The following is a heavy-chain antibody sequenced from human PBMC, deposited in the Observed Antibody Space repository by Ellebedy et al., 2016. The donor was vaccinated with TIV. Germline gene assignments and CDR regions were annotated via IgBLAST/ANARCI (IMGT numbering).Heavy chain of an antibody. CDR1: GYTFTGHY. CDR3: ARASSGWTFDY. V-gene: IGHV1-2*02. CDR2: LNPNSGGT. J-gene: IGHJ4*02. Sequence: AASVKVSCKASGYTFTGHYMHWVRQAPGQGLEWMGWLNPNSGGTNYEQNFQGRVTMTMDTSISTVYMELSRLRPDETAVYYCARASSGWTFDYWGQGTLVTVSS. D-gene: IGHD6-19*01.